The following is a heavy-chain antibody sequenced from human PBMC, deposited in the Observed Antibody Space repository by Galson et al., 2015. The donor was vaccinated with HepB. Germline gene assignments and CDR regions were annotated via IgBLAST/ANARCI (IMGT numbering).Heavy chain of an antibody. CDR2: ISGSGGST. D-gene: IGHD2-2*03. Sequence: SLRLSCAASGFTFSSYAMSWVRQAPGKGLEWVSAISGSGGSTYYADSVKGRFTISRDNSKNTLYLQMNSLRAEDTAVYYCAKTLAIVVVPAAISFDYWGQGTLVTVSS. J-gene: IGHJ4*02. CDR3: AKTLAIVVVPAAISFDY. V-gene: IGHV3-23*01. CDR1: GFTFSSYA.